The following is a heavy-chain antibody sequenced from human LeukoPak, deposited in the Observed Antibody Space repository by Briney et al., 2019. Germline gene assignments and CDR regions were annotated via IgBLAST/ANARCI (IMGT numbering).Heavy chain of an antibody. CDR1: GFTFSSYA. V-gene: IGHV3-23*01. J-gene: IGHJ4*02. CDR2: ISGSGGST. CDR3: AKVRASYSSSWYYFDY. Sequence: TGGSLRLSCAASGFTFSSYAMSWVSQALGKGLEWVSAISGSGGSTYYADSVKGRFTISRDNSKNTLYLQMNSLRAEDTAVYYCAKVRASYSSSWYYFDYWGQGTLVTVSS. D-gene: IGHD6-13*01.